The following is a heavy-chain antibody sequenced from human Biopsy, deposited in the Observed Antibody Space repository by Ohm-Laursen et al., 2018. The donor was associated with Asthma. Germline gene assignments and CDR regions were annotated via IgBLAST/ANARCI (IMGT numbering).Heavy chain of an antibody. CDR1: GGAIRTSGYY. V-gene: IGHV4-39*01. CDR2: MYYSGSA. J-gene: IGHJ3*02. CDR3: ARPREYYYDSSGYYYHAFDI. Sequence: TLSLTCSVSGGAIRTSGYYWGWIRQPPEKGLEWIGSMYYSGSAYYNPSLESRVTISVDTSKNQFSLKLSSVTAADTAVYYCARPREYYYDSSGYYYHAFDIWGQGTMVTVSS. D-gene: IGHD3-22*01.